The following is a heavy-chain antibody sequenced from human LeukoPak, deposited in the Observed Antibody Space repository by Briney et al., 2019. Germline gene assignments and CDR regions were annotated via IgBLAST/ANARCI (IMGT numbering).Heavy chain of an antibody. CDR1: GGSISSLY. CDR3: ARYRGNSNGGFDP. D-gene: IGHD4-23*01. V-gene: IGHV4-59*01. CDR2: IYYTGST. J-gene: IGHJ5*02. Sequence: SETLSLTCSVSGGSISSLYWSWIRQPPGKALEWIGYIYYTGSTNYNPSLKSRVTMFVDMSKNQFSLKLTSVTAADTAVYYCARYRGNSNGGFDPWGEGTLVTVSS.